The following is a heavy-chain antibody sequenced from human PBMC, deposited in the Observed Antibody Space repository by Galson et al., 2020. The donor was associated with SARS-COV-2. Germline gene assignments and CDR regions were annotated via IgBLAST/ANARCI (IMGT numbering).Heavy chain of an antibody. V-gene: IGHV4-39*07. Sequence: SETLSLTCEVTGGSISSESNSWGWIRQSPGEELEWIASVYYTGTTYYNPSLRSRVTISVDTSKNQFSLKLTSVTAADAAIYYCSRALDHAGRYGMDVWGQGTTVTVSS. CDR1: GGSISSESNS. CDR2: VYYTGTT. D-gene: IGHD1-26*01. J-gene: IGHJ6*02. CDR3: SRALDHAGRYGMDV.